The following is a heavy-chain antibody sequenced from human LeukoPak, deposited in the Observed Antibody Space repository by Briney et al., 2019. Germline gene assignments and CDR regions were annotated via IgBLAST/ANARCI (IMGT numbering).Heavy chain of an antibody. J-gene: IGHJ4*02. CDR1: GFTFGDYV. Sequence: GGSLRLSCTASGFTFGDYVMSWVRQAPGKGLEWVSYISSSGNTIYYADSVKGRFTISRDNAKNSLYLQMNSLRAEDTAVYYCFNNYWGQGTLVTVSS. CDR3: FNNY. V-gene: IGHV3-48*03. CDR2: ISSSGNTI.